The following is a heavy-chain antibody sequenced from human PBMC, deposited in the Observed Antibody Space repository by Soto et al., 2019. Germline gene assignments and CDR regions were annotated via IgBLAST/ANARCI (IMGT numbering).Heavy chain of an antibody. CDR1: GGTFSSYA. J-gene: IGHJ3*02. D-gene: IGHD3-22*01. CDR2: LIPIFGTA. Sequence: QVHLVQSGAEVKKPGSSVKVSCKASGGTFSSYAISWVRQAPGQALEWMGGLIPIFGTAHYAQKSQGRDTITADESTSTAYMELSILRSEDTAVYYLARDLSDSGYRGEDIWGQGQMVTVSA. CDR3: ARDLSDSGYRGEDI. V-gene: IGHV1-69*01.